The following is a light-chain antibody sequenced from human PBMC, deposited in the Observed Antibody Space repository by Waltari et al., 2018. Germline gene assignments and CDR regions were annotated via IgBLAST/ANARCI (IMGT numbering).Light chain of an antibody. CDR3: QQLNSYPT. CDR2: AAS. CDR1: QGINSY. Sequence: IQLTQSPSSLSASVGDRVTIPCRASQGINSYLAWYQQKPGKAPKLLIYAASTLQSGVPSRFSGSGSGTDFTLTISSLQPADFATYYCQQLNSYPTFGQGTRLEIK. V-gene: IGKV1-9*01. J-gene: IGKJ5*01.